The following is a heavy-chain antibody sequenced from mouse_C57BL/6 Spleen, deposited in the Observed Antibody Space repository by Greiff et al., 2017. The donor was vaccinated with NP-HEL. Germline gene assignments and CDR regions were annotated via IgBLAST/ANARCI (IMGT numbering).Heavy chain of an antibody. J-gene: IGHJ2*01. CDR2: IYPGDGDT. CDR3: AREGYNWYFDY. V-gene: IGHV1-82*01. Sequence: QVQLKESGPELVKPGASVKISCKASGYAFSSSWMNWVKQRPGKGLEWIGRIYPGDGDTNYNGKFKGKATLTADKSSSTAYMQLSSLTSEDSAVYFCAREGYNWYFDYWGQGTTLTVSS. CDR1: GYAFSSSW. D-gene: IGHD1-3*01.